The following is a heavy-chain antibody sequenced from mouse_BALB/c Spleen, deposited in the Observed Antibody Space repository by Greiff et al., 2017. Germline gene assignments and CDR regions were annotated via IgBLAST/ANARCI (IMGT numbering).Heavy chain of an antibody. CDR1: GFTFNTYA. CDR2: IRSKSNNYAT. CDR3: VRHGEVRRYYAMDY. D-gene: IGHD2-14*01. J-gene: IGHJ4*01. Sequence: EVHLVESGGGLVQPKGSLKLSCAASGFTFNTYAMNWVRQAPGKGLEWVARIRSKSNNYATYYADSVKDRFTISRDDSQSMLYLQMNNLKTEDTAMYYCVRHGEVRRYYAMDYWGQGTSVTVSS. V-gene: IGHV10-1*02.